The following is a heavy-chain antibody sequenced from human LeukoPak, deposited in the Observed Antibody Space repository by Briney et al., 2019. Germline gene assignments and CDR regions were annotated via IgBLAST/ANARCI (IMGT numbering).Heavy chain of an antibody. CDR2: ISSSSGYI. J-gene: IGHJ6*03. CDR1: GFTFSSCA. V-gene: IGHV3-21*01. Sequence: GALRLSCAASGFTFSSCAMNWVRQAPGKGLEWVSSISSSSGYIFYADSVKGRFTISRDNSKNIVYLQMDSLRVDDTALYYCARGGYQPYYYMDVWGTGTTVTVSS. CDR3: ARGGYQPYYYMDV. D-gene: IGHD2-2*01.